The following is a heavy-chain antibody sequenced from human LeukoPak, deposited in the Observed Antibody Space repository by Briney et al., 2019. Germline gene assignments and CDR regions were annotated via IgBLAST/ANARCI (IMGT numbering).Heavy chain of an antibody. J-gene: IGHJ5*02. Sequence: VKPSETLSLTCTVSGGSISSSSYYWGWIRQPPGKGLEWIGSVCHSGSSFYNPSLKSRLAISIDTSKNEFSLKMSSLTAADTAVYHCVRVCCYFDSGSNPNWFDPWGQGTLVTVSS. V-gene: IGHV4-39*07. CDR1: GGSISSSSYY. CDR3: VRVCCYFDSGSNPNWFDP. CDR2: VCHSGSS. D-gene: IGHD3-10*01.